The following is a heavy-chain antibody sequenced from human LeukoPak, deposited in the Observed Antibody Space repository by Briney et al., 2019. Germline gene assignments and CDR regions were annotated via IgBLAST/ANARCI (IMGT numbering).Heavy chain of an antibody. J-gene: IGHJ4*02. D-gene: IGHD4-17*01. Sequence: GASVKVSCKVSGYTLTELSMHWVRRAPGKGLEWMGGFDPEDGETIYAQKFQGRVTMTEDTSTDTAYMELSSLRSEDTAVYYCATSKDYARGPRYYFDYWGQGTLVTVSS. CDR3: ATSKDYARGPRYYFDY. CDR1: GYTLTELS. V-gene: IGHV1-24*01. CDR2: FDPEDGET.